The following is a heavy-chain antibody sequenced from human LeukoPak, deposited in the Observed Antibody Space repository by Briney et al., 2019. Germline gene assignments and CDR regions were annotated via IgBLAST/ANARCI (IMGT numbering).Heavy chain of an antibody. CDR2: IYYSGST. V-gene: IGHV4-39*07. CDR1: GGSISSSSYY. CDR3: ASKKRGGYYFSDYFDY. D-gene: IGHD3-22*01. Sequence: SETLSLTCTVSGGSISSSSYYWGWIRQPPGKGLEWIGSIYYSGSTYYNPSLKSRVTISVDTSKNQFSLKLSSVTAADTAVYYCASKKRGGYYFSDYFDYWGQGTLVTVSS. J-gene: IGHJ4*02.